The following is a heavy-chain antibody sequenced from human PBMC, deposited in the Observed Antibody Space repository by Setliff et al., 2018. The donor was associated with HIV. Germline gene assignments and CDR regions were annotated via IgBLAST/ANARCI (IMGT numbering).Heavy chain of an antibody. CDR3: ARRDGYSYGFYFDY. D-gene: IGHD5-18*01. CDR1: GDSISSYS. CDR2: IYTSGST. J-gene: IGHJ4*02. Sequence: SETLSLTCTVSGDSISSYSWSWIRQPPGKGLEWIGYIYTSGSTYYNPSLKSRVTISVDTSKNQFSLKLSSVTAADTAVYYCARRDGYSYGFYFDYWGQGTLVTVSS. V-gene: IGHV4-4*09.